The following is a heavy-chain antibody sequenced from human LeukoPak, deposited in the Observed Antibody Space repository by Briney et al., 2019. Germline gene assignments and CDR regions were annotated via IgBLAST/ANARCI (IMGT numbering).Heavy chain of an antibody. D-gene: IGHD3-3*01. CDR1: GYTFTSYG. CDR2: ISAYNGNT. J-gene: IGHJ5*02. V-gene: IGHV1-18*01. CDR3: ARVTIFGVVIGWFDP. Sequence: ASVTVSCKASGYTFTSYGISWVRQAPGQGLEWMGWISAYNGNTNYAQKLQGRVTMTTDTSTSTAYMELRSLRSDDTAVYYCARVTIFGVVIGWFDPWGQGTLVTVSS.